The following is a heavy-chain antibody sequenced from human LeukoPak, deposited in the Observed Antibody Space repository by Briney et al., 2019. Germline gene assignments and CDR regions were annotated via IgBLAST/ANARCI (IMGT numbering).Heavy chain of an antibody. CDR3: AKDTYDYGDYVCYYYYYGMDV. J-gene: IGHJ6*02. CDR2: ISGSGGST. D-gene: IGHD4-17*01. CDR1: GFTFSSYA. Sequence: PGGSLRLSCAASGFTFSSYAMSWVRQAPGKGLEWVSAISGSGGSTYYADSVKGRFTISRDNSKNTLYLQMNSLRAEDTAVYYCAKDTYDYGDYVCYYYYYGMDVWGQGTTVTVSS. V-gene: IGHV3-23*01.